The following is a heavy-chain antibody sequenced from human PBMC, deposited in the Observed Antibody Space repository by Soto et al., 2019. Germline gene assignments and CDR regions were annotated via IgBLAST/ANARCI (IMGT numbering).Heavy chain of an antibody. D-gene: IGHD2-15*01. Sequence: QVQLVQSGAEVKKPGASVKVSCKASGYTFTGYYMHWVRQAPGQGLEWMGWINPNSGGTNYAQKFQGRVTMTRDTSISTAYMEVSRLRSDDTAVYYCARVNLVVVAATREYYFDYWGQGTLVTVSS. CDR2: INPNSGGT. CDR3: ARVNLVVVAATREYYFDY. CDR1: GYTFTGYY. V-gene: IGHV1-2*02. J-gene: IGHJ4*02.